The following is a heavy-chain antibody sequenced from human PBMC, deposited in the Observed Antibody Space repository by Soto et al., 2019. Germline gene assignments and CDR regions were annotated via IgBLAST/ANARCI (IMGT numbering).Heavy chain of an antibody. D-gene: IGHD2-2*01. V-gene: IGHV4-59*01. CDR3: ARVFWDCSSTSCYATYYYYYYYMDV. J-gene: IGHJ6*03. CDR2: IYYSGST. CDR1: DGSISSYY. Sequence: SETKSLTSTVFDGSISSYYWSWIRQPPGKGLERIGYIYYSGSTNYNPSLKSRVTISVDTSKNQFSLKLSSVTAADTAVYYCARVFWDCSSTSCYATYYYYYYYMDVWGKGTTVTVSS.